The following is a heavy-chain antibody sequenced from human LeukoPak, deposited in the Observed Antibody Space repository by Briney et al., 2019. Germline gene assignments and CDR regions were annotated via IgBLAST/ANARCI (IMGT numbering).Heavy chain of an antibody. J-gene: IGHJ4*02. CDR1: GFTFSSYW. CDR3: AXGXRAWSY. V-gene: IGHV3-7*01. CDR2: VKQDRSEK. Sequence: GGSLRLSCSASGFTFSSYWVTWVRQAPGKGLEWVANVKQDRSEKNYVDSVKGRFTISRDNAKNSLYLQMNSLRVDDTAVYYCAXGXRAWSYWGQGTLVTVSS. D-gene: IGHD3-3*01.